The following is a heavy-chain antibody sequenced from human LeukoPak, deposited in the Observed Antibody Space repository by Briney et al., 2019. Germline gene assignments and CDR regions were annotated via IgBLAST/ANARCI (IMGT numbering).Heavy chain of an antibody. CDR1: GGSFSGYY. V-gene: IGHV4-34*01. D-gene: IGHD3-10*01. Sequence: SETLSLTCAVYGGSFSGYYWSWIRQPPGKGLEWIGEINHSGSTNYNPSLKSRVTMSVDTSKNQFSLKLSSVTAADTAVYYCARDSRTHSGSYYGYYYYGMDVWGQGTTVTVSS. J-gene: IGHJ6*02. CDR2: INHSGST. CDR3: ARDSRTHSGSYYGYYYYGMDV.